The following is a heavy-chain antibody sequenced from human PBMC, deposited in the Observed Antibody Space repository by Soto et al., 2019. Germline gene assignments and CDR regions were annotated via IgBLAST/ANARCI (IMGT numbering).Heavy chain of an antibody. CDR1: GGSISSYY. J-gene: IGHJ4*02. Sequence: PSETLSLTCTVSGGSISSYYWSWIRQPPGKGLEWIGFIYFSGSTNYNPSLKSRVTISVDTPKNQFSLKLSSVTAADTAVYYCARGSDRYYYGSGSYSTFDYWGQGTLVTVSS. CDR2: IYFSGST. CDR3: ARGSDRYYYGSGSYSTFDY. V-gene: IGHV4-59*01. D-gene: IGHD3-10*01.